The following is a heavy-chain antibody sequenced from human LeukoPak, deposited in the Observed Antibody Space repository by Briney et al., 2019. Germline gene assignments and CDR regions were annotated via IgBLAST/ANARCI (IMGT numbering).Heavy chain of an antibody. CDR1: GFTFSSYW. CDR2: IKQDGSEK. V-gene: IGHV3-7*01. CDR3: ARGRHSSSWFQYYYYGMDV. D-gene: IGHD6-13*01. Sequence: GGSLRLSCAASGFTFSSYWMSWVRQAPGKGLEWVANIKQDGSEKYYVDSVKGRFTISRDNAKNSLYLQVNSLRAEDTAVYYCARGRHSSSWFQYYYYGMDVWGQGTTVTVSS. J-gene: IGHJ6*02.